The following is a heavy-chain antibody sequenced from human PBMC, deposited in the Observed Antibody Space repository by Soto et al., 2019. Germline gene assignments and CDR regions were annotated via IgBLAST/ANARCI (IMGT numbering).Heavy chain of an antibody. J-gene: IGHJ3*02. Sequence: PSETLSLTCAVSGASISGSYYYWAWLRQSPGKGPEWIGSVFYSGFTSYNPSLESRVSVSVDTSKSQFSLKLSTVTAADTAVYYCARTIADRYYYFRSGHYQDAFDIPGQGTMVTGSS. CDR3: ARTIADRYYYFRSGHYQDAFDI. D-gene: IGHD3-3*01. CDR1: GASISGSYYY. CDR2: VFYSGFT. V-gene: IGHV4-39*07.